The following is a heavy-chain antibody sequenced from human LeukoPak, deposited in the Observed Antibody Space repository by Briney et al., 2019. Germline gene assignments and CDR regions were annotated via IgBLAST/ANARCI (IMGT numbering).Heavy chain of an antibody. D-gene: IGHD1-26*01. CDR1: GGTFSTYV. J-gene: IGHJ6*03. CDR3: ARSPWVGYYYYYYMDV. Sequence: SVKVSCKASGGTFSTYVISWVRQAPGQGLEWMGGIIPVFGTANYAQKFQGRVTITADESTSTAYMELSSLRSEDTAVYYCARSPWVGYYYYYYMDVWGKGTTVTISS. CDR2: IIPVFGTA. V-gene: IGHV1-69*13.